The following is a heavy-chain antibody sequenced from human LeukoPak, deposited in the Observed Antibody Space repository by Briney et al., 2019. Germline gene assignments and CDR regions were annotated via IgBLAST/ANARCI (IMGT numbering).Heavy chain of an antibody. J-gene: IGHJ4*02. Sequence: SETLSLTCAVYGGSFSGYYWSWIRQPPGKGLEWIGEINHSGSTNYNPSLKSRVTISVDTSKNQFSLKLSSVTAADTAVYYCASVGYYVSYWGQGTLVTVSS. CDR1: GGSFSGYY. D-gene: IGHD4-17*01. V-gene: IGHV4-34*01. CDR3: ASVGYYVSY. CDR2: INHSGST.